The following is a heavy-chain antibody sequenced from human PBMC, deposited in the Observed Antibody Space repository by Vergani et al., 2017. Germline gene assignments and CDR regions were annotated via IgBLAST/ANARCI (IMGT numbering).Heavy chain of an antibody. CDR3: ASLGGNKLPR. Sequence: QVLLVQSGAEVKKPGSSVKVSCKASGDTFNNYAISWVRQAPGQGLEWRGGIIPIFGSADYAQQFQGRVTITADESTSTAYREVSSLTAEDTAVYYCASLGGNKLPRWGQGILVTVSS. V-gene: IGHV1-69*01. D-gene: IGHD2-15*01. CDR1: GDTFNNYA. J-gene: IGHJ4*02. CDR2: IIPIFGSA.